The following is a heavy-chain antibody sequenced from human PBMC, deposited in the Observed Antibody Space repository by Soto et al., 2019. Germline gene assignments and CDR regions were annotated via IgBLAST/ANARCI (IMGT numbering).Heavy chain of an antibody. V-gene: IGHV4-38-2*01. J-gene: IGHJ3*02. CDR3: ARVPYYYDSSGYYYGGAFDI. D-gene: IGHD3-22*01. CDR1: GYSISGGYY. Sequence: SETLSLTCAVSGYSISGGYYWGWIRQPPGKGLEWIGSIYHSGSTYYNPSLKSRVTISVDTSKNQFSLKLSSVTAADTAVYYCARVPYYYDSSGYYYGGAFDIWGQGTMVT. CDR2: IYHSGST.